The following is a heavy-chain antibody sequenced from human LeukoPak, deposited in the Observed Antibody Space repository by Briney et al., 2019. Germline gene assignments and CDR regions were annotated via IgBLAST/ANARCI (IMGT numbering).Heavy chain of an antibody. Sequence: PGGSLRLSCAASGFTFSSYEMNWVRQAPGKGLEWISYISTNGSTMYYADSVKGRFTISRDNAKNALYLQLNSLRAEDTAVYYCARDWSYYFDYWGQGTLVTVSS. CDR2: ISTNGSTM. CDR3: ARDWSYYFDY. V-gene: IGHV3-48*03. J-gene: IGHJ4*02. CDR1: GFTFSSYE. D-gene: IGHD1-26*01.